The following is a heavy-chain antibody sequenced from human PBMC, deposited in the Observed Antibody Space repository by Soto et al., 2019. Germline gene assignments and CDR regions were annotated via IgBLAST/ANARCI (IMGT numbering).Heavy chain of an antibody. V-gene: IGHV3-48*03. D-gene: IGHD2-2*02. CDR1: GFGFSNYE. CDR3: ARGDCKTSCYIGF. CDR2: ITSSGGAT. Sequence: EVQLVESGGGLVQPGGSPRLSCAASGFGFSNYEMNWVRQAPGKGLEWVSYITSSGGATMYADSVKGRFTISRDNAKDSLYLQMNSLRVEDTAVYYCARGDCKTSCYIGFWGQGALVTVSS. J-gene: IGHJ4*02.